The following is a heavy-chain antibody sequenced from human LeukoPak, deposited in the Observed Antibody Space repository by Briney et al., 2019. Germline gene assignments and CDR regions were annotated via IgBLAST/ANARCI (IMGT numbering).Heavy chain of an antibody. V-gene: IGHV1-18*01. CDR3: VTGAVRSY. CDR2: ISAYNGNT. J-gene: IGHJ4*02. CDR1: GYTFTSYG. D-gene: IGHD6-19*01. Sequence: ASVKVSCKASGYTFTSYGISWVRHAPGQGLEWMGWISAYNGNTNYAQKFQGRVTMTEDTSRDTAYMELSSLRSEDTAVYYCVTGAVRSYWGQGTLVTVSS.